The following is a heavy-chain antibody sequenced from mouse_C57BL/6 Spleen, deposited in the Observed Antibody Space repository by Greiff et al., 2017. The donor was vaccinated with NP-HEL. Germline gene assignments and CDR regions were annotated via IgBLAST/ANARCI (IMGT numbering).Heavy chain of an antibody. J-gene: IGHJ1*03. CDR2: ISYDGSN. Sequence: EVKLVESGPGLVKPSQSLSLTCSVTDYSITSGYYWNWIRQFPGNKLEWMGYISYDGSNNYNPSLKNRISITRDTSKNQFFLKLNSVTTEDTATYYCARASYPYWYFDVWGTGTTVTVSS. D-gene: IGHD2-10*01. CDR3: ARASYPYWYFDV. V-gene: IGHV3-6*01. CDR1: DYSITSGYY.